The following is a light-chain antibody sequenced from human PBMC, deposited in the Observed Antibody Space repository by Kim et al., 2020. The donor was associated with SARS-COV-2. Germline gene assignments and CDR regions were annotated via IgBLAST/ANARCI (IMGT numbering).Light chain of an antibody. Sequence: ATINCKSSQSVSHNSNNTNSLAWYQQKPGQPPKLLIYWASTRESGVPDRFSGSGSGTDFTLTISSLQAEDVAVYYCQQYYSTPFTFGPGTKVDIK. CDR1: QSVSHNSNNTNS. CDR3: QQYYSTPFT. V-gene: IGKV4-1*01. CDR2: WAS. J-gene: IGKJ3*01.